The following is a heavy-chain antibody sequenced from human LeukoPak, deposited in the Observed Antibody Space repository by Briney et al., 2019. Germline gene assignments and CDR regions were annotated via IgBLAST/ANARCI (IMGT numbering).Heavy chain of an antibody. V-gene: IGHV4-61*05. CDR3: ARMRYSSSWYPDWYFDL. D-gene: IGHD6-13*01. CDR2: IYYSGST. J-gene: IGHJ2*01. CDR1: GGSISSSSYY. Sequence: PSETLSLTCTVSGGSISSSSYYWGWIRQPPGKGLEWVGYIYYSGSTNYNPSLKSRVTISVDTSKNQFSLKLSSVTAADTAVYYCARMRYSSSWYPDWYFDLWGRGTLVTVSS.